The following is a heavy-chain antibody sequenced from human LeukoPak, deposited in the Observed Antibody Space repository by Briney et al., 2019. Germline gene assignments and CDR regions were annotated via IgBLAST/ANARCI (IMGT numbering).Heavy chain of an antibody. D-gene: IGHD2-15*01. J-gene: IGHJ4*02. CDR1: GFTVSDNY. CDR3: ARDHVVASGAVAY. Sequence: GGSLRLSCAASGFTVSDNYMSWVRQAPGKGLEWVSVLDSGGSAIYADSLRGRCTISRDNYKNTLHLQMDSLTIEDSALYYCARDHVVASGAVAYWGQGTLVTVSS. CDR2: LDSGGSA. V-gene: IGHV3-53*01.